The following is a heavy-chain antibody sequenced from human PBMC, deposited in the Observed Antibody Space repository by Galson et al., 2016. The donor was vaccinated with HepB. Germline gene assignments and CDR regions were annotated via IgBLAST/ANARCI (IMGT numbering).Heavy chain of an antibody. Sequence: SLRLSCAASGFTFSSYAMSWVRQAPGKGLEWVSAISGSGGNTYYADSVKGRFTISRDNSKNTLYLQMNSLRAEDTAVYYCATPRRYSYGYWDDTTTDYWGQGTLVTVSS. D-gene: IGHD5-18*01. J-gene: IGHJ4*02. CDR1: GFTFSSYA. CDR3: ATPRRYSYGYWDDTTTDY. CDR2: ISGSGGNT. V-gene: IGHV3-23*01.